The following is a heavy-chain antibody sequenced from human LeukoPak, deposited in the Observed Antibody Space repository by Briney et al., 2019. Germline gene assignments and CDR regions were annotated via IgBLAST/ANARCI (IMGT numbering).Heavy chain of an antibody. Sequence: XTSETLSLTCTVSGGSISSGGYYWSWLRQHPGKGLEWIGYIYYSGSTYYNPSLKSRVTISVDTSKNQFSLKLSSVTAADTAVYYCARDFDYYDSSTFDIWGQGTMVTVSS. J-gene: IGHJ3*02. D-gene: IGHD3-22*01. CDR3: ARDFDYYDSSTFDI. CDR2: IYYSGST. V-gene: IGHV4-31*03. CDR1: GGSISSGGYY.